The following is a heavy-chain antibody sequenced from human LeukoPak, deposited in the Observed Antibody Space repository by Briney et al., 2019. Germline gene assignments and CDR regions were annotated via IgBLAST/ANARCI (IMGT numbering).Heavy chain of an antibody. D-gene: IGHD2-2*01. CDR2: NNHSGST. J-gene: IGHJ4*02. CDR3: ARSDCSSTSCPFDY. V-gene: IGHV4-34*01. CDR1: GGSFSGYY. Sequence: SETLSLTCAVYGGSFSGYYWSWIRQPPGKGLEWIGENNHSGSTNYNPSLKSRVTISVDTSKNQFSLKLSSVTAADTAVYYCARSDCSSTSCPFDYWGQGTLVTVSS.